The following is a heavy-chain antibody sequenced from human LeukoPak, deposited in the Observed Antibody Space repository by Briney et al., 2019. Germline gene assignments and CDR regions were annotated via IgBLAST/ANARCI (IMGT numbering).Heavy chain of an antibody. CDR2: IYYSGST. D-gene: IGHD5-18*01. V-gene: IGHV4-59*01. Sequence: PSETLSLTCTVSGGSISSYYWSWIRQPPGKGLEWIGYIYYSGSTTYNPSLKSRVTISVDTSKNQFSLKLSSVTAADTAVYYCARRSGYSYDYWGPGTLVTVSS. J-gene: IGHJ4*02. CDR1: GGSISSYY. CDR3: ARRSGYSYDY.